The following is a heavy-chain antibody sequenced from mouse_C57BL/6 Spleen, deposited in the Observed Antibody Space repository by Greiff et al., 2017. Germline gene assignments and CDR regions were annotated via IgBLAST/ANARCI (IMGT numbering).Heavy chain of an antibody. Sequence: EVQLQESGPGLVKPSPSLSLTCSVTGYSITSGYYWNWIRQFPGNKLEWMGYISYDGSNNYNPSLKNLISITRDTSKNQFFLKLNSVTTEDTATYYCARGSNCGYYAMDYWGQGTSVTVSS. V-gene: IGHV3-6*01. CDR2: ISYDGSN. CDR1: GYSITSGYY. D-gene: IGHD2-5*01. J-gene: IGHJ4*01. CDR3: ARGSNCGYYAMDY.